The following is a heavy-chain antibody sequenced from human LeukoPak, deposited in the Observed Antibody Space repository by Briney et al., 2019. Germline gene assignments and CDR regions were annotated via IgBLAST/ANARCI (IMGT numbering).Heavy chain of an antibody. J-gene: IGHJ4*02. CDR2: ISHSGST. V-gene: IGHV4-30-2*01. Sequence: SETLSLTCAVSSGSINSGGYSWSWIRQPPGKGLEYIAYISHSGSTYYNSSLKTRVTISKDRSKNQFSLKLSSVTAADTAVYYCARLFDSSGYYHSDYWGQGILVTVSS. D-gene: IGHD3-22*01. CDR1: SGSINSGGYS. CDR3: ARLFDSSGYYHSDY.